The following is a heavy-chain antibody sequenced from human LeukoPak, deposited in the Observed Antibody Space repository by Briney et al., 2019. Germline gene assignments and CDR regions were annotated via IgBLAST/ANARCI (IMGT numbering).Heavy chain of an antibody. J-gene: IGHJ5*02. Sequence: SETLSLTCTVSGGSISSGDYYWSWIRQPPGKGLEWIGYIYYSGSTYYNPSLKSRVTISVDTSKNQFSLKLSSVTAADTAVYYCARESTYSSRRTSFSWFDPWGQGTLVTVSS. D-gene: IGHD6-19*01. CDR3: ARESTYSSRRTSFSWFDP. CDR1: GGSISSGDYY. V-gene: IGHV4-30-4*01. CDR2: IYYSGST.